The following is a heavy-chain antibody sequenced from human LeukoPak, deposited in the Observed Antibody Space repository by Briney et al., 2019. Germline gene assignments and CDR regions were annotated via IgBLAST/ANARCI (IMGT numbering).Heavy chain of an antibody. CDR3: ARGGTDYYYSMDV. CDR1: RGTFSRYA. Sequence: SVKVSCKASRGTFSRYAISWVRQAPGQGPECMGGIIPIFGTANSAQKLQGRVTITTDESTSTAYMELGSLRSEDTAVYYCARGGTDYYYSMDVWGKGTTVTVSS. CDR2: IIPIFGTA. D-gene: IGHD1-26*01. J-gene: IGHJ6*03. V-gene: IGHV1-69*05.